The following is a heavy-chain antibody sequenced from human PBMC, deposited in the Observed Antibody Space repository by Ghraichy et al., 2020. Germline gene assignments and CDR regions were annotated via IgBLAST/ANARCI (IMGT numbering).Heavy chain of an antibody. CDR1: GFTFSSYV. V-gene: IGHV3-23*01. CDR2: ISGSGGST. D-gene: IGHD2-2*01. J-gene: IGHJ4*02. Sequence: LSLTCAASGFTFSSYVMSWVRQAPGKGLEWVSAISGSGGSTYYADSVKGRFAISRDNSKNMLYLQMNTLRVEDTAVYYCAKEITSTSCFDYWGQGTLVTVSS. CDR3: AKEITSTSCFDY.